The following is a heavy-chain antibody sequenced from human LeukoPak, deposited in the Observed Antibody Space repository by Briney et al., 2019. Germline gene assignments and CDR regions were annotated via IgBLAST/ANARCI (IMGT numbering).Heavy chain of an antibody. J-gene: IGHJ4*02. CDR1: GGSISSYY. D-gene: IGHD3-10*01. V-gene: IGHV4-59*01. Sequence: SETLSLTCTVSGGSISSYYWSWIRQPPGKGLEWIGYIYYSGNTNNNPSLKSRVTVSLDTSKNQFSLKLTSVTAADTAVYYCARVRGGYSSSGSYYPYYLHYWGQGTLATVSS. CDR2: IYYSGNT. CDR3: ARVRGGYSSSGSYYPYYLHY.